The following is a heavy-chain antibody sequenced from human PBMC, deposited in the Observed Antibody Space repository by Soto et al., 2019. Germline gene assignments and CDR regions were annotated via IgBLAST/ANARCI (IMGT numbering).Heavy chain of an antibody. V-gene: IGHV1-69*01. CDR3: ARGRVVKQGYYSGMDV. CDR1: GGTFSSYA. J-gene: IGHJ6*02. CDR2: IIPNFGTA. Sequence: QVQLVQSGAEVKKPGSSVKVSCKASGGTFSSYAISWVRQAPGQGLEWMGGIIPNFGTANYAQKFQGRVTITADEATSTAYMELGSLRSEDTAVYYCARGRVVKQGYYSGMDVWGQGTTVTVSS. D-gene: IGHD6-13*01.